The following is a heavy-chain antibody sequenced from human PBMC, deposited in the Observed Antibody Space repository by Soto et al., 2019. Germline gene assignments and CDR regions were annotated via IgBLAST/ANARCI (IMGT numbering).Heavy chain of an antibody. CDR1: GFTFSSYN. J-gene: IGHJ6*02. CDR3: ATSCLPYDSSGHYDYCGLDV. V-gene: IGHV3-21*01. D-gene: IGHD3-22*01. CDR2: ISSSRSYI. Sequence: PVGSRRLACAASGFTFSSYNMNWVRQAPGKGLEWVSSISSSRSYIYYAESLKGRFTISRDNAKNSLYLQMNGLRAEDSAVYYCATSCLPYDSSGHYDYCGLDVWGQGTMDTVSS.